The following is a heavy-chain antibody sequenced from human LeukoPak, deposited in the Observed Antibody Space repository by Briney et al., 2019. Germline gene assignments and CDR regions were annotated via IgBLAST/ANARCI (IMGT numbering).Heavy chain of an antibody. CDR3: ARGAPDFDI. V-gene: IGHV4-34*01. CDR1: GGSFSGYY. CDR2: INHSGST. J-gene: IGHJ2*01. Sequence: SETLSLTCVVYGGSFSGYYWSWIRQPPGKGLEWIGEINHSGSTNYNPSLKSRVTISIDTSKNQFSLKLSFVTAAHTAVYYCARGAPDFDIWGRGTLVTVSS.